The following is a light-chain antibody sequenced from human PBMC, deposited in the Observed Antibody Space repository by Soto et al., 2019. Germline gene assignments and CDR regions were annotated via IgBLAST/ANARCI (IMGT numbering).Light chain of an antibody. J-gene: IGKJ4*01. CDR1: QSVSSSY. V-gene: IGKV3-20*01. CDR2: GAS. Sequence: EIVLTQSPGTLSLSPGERATLSCRASQSVSSSYLAWYQQEPGQAPRLLIYGASSRATGIPDRFSGSGSGTDFTLTISRLEPEDFAVYYCQQYGSSPGATFGGGTKVEIK. CDR3: QQYGSSPGAT.